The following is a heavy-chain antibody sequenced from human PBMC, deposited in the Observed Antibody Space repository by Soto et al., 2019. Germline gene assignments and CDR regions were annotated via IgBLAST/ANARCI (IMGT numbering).Heavy chain of an antibody. V-gene: IGHV4-4*02. Sequence: SETLSLTCAVSGGSISRSNWWSWVRQPPGKGLEWIGEIYHSGSTNYNPSLKSRVTISVDKSKNQFSLKLGSVTAADTAVYYCARSITFDWLFFDYWGQGTLVTVSS. CDR2: IYHSGST. CDR1: GGSISRSNW. D-gene: IGHD3-9*01. CDR3: ARSITFDWLFFDY. J-gene: IGHJ4*02.